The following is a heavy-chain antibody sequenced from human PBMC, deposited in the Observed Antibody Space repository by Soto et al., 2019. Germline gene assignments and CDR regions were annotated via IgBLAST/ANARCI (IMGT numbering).Heavy chain of an antibody. J-gene: IGHJ2*01. D-gene: IGHD6-6*01. CDR3: ARDSASYSTSSGTYWYFDL. CDR2: ISSGSATI. Sequence: EVQLVECGGALVQPGGSLRLSCAASGFTFSSYSMNWVRQAPGKGLEWVSYISSGSATIYYADSVKGRFTISRDNAKNSLYLQMNSLRDDDTAVYYCARDSASYSTSSGTYWYFDLWGRDALVSVSS. CDR1: GFTFSSYS. V-gene: IGHV3-48*02.